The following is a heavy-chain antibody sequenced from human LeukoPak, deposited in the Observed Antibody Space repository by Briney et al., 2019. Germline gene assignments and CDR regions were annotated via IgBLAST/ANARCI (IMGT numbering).Heavy chain of an antibody. V-gene: IGHV3-53*01. J-gene: IGHJ4*02. Sequence: GGSLRLSCAASGFTVSSNYMSWVRQAPGKGLEWVSVIYSGGSTYYADSVKGRFTTSRDNSKNTLYLQMNSLRAEDTAVYYCARSIYDSINFDYWGQGTLVTVSS. CDR3: ARSIYDSINFDY. CDR1: GFTVSSNY. D-gene: IGHD3-22*01. CDR2: IYSGGST.